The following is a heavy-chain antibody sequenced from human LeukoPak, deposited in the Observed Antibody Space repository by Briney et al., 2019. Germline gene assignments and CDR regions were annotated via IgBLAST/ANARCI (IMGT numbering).Heavy chain of an antibody. J-gene: IGHJ6*03. D-gene: IGHD2-2*01. CDR2: IYYSGST. V-gene: IGHV4-39*07. CDR3: ARDRLRSSTSCSPNYYYMDV. Sequence: PSETLSLTCTVSGGSISSSSYYWGWIRQPPGKGLEWIGSIYYSGSTNYNPSLKSRVTISVDTSKNQFSLKLSSVTAADTAVYYCARDRLRSSTSCSPNYYYMDVWGKGTTVTVSS. CDR1: GGSISSSSYY.